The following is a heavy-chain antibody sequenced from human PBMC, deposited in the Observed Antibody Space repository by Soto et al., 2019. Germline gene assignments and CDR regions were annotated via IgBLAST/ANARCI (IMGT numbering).Heavy chain of an antibody. Sequence: QVKLVESGGGVVQPGRSLRLSCAASGFTLTYYGMHWVRQAPGKGLEWVAVISYDGSNTYYADSVKGRFTISRDNSKNTLYLRMDSLRPEDTAVYYCAKDMEQRLVRGWFDPWGQGTLVTVSS. CDR3: AKDMEQRLVRGWFDP. CDR2: ISYDGSNT. CDR1: GFTLTYYG. J-gene: IGHJ5*02. V-gene: IGHV3-30*18. D-gene: IGHD6-13*01.